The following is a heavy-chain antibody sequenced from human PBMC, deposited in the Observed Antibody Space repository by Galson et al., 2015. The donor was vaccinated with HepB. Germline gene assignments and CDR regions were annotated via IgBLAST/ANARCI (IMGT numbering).Heavy chain of an antibody. CDR3: ARDKYIIGQLVRNGGKWFDP. J-gene: IGHJ5*02. CDR2: ISAYNGNT. CDR1: GYTFTSYG. Sequence: SVKVSCKASGYTFTSYGISWVRQAPGQGLERMGWISAYNGNTNYAQKLQGRVTMTTDTSTSTAYMELRSLRSDDTAVYYCARDKYIIGQLVRNGGKWFDPWGQGTLVTVSS. D-gene: IGHD6-6*01. V-gene: IGHV1-18*01.